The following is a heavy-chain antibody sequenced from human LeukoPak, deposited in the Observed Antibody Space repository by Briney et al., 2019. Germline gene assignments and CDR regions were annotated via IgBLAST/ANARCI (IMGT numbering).Heavy chain of an antibody. CDR3: ARDEGSDYGGNANYYYYGMDV. CDR2: IIPILGIA. Sequence: GASVKVSCKASGSTFSMNAISWVRQAPGQGLEWMGRIIPILGIANYAQKFQGRVTITADKSTSTAYMELSSLRSEDTAVYYCARDEGSDYGGNANYYYYGMDVWGQGTTVTVSS. V-gene: IGHV1-69*04. CDR1: GSTFSMNA. J-gene: IGHJ6*02. D-gene: IGHD4-23*01.